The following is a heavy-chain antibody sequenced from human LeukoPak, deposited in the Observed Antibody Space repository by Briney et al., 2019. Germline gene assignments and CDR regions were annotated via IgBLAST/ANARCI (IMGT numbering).Heavy chain of an antibody. CDR2: ISSSGSTI. D-gene: IGHD5-24*01. J-gene: IGHJ4*02. CDR3: ASKRWITADFDY. CDR1: GLTFSNYA. V-gene: IGHV3-48*03. Sequence: QPGGSLRLSCVASGLTFSNYAMSWVRQAPGKGLEWVSHISSSGSTIYYADSVKGRFTISRDNAKNSLYLQMNSLRVEDTAVYYCASKRWITADFDYWGQGTLVTVSS.